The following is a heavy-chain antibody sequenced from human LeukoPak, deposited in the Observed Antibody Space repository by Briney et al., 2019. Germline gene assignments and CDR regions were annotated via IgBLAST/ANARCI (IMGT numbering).Heavy chain of an antibody. V-gene: IGHV1-69*05. CDR3: ARVVMVRGARPYNWFDP. D-gene: IGHD3-10*01. Sequence: SVKVSCKASGGTFSSYAISWVRQAPGQGLEWMGGIIPIFGTANYAQKFQGRVTITTDESTSTAYMELSSLRSEDTAVYYCARVVMVRGARPYNWFDPWGQGTLVTVSS. J-gene: IGHJ5*02. CDR1: GGTFSSYA. CDR2: IIPIFGTA.